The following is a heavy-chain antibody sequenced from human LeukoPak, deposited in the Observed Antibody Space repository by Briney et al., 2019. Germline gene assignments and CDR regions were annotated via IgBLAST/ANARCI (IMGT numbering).Heavy chain of an antibody. J-gene: IGHJ4*02. Sequence: GGSLRLSCAASGFTFSSYAMHWVRQAPGKGLEWVAVIWYDGSNKYYADSVKGRFTISRDNSKNTLYLQMNSLRAEDTAVYYCARANGGSPKGLPFDYWGQGTLVTVSS. CDR2: IWYDGSNK. CDR3: ARANGGSPKGLPFDY. CDR1: GFTFSSYA. D-gene: IGHD1-26*01. V-gene: IGHV3-33*08.